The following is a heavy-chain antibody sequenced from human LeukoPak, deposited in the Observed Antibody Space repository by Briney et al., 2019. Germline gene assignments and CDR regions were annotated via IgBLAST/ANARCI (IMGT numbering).Heavy chain of an antibody. CDR2: TYYRSKWFN. CDR1: GDSVSSNSAA. CDR3: ARGLWFGELLGGYYYYIDV. J-gene: IGHJ6*03. Sequence: SQTLSLTCAISGDSVSSNSAAWNWIRLSPSRGLEWLGRTYYRSKWFNDYAVSVRGRITINPDTSKNQFSLQLNPVTPEDTAVYYCARGLWFGELLGGYYYYIDVWGKGTTVTVSS. V-gene: IGHV6-1*01. D-gene: IGHD3-10*01.